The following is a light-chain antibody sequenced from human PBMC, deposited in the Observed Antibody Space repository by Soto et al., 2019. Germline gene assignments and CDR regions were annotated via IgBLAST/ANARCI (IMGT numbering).Light chain of an antibody. Sequence: QSVLTQPASVSGPLGQSIVISCTGSSSDIGSYDLVSWYQQYPGKAPKVVIFEGTKRPSRVSNRFSGSKSGNTASLTISGLQTEDEADYYCCSYAGSRTYVFGAGTKVTVL. CDR1: SSDIGSYDL. CDR3: CSYAGSRTYV. J-gene: IGLJ1*01. CDR2: EGT. V-gene: IGLV2-23*01.